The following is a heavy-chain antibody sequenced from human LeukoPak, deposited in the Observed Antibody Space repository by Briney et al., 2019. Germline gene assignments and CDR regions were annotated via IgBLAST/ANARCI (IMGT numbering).Heavy chain of an antibody. D-gene: IGHD3-3*01. Sequence: GASVKVSCKASGYTFTGYYMHWVRQAPRQGLEWMGRINPNSGGTNYAQKFQGRVTMTRDTAISTAYMELSRLRSDDTAVYYCAGAPYYDFLSGHNWFDPWGQGTLVTVSS. CDR1: GYTFTGYY. J-gene: IGHJ5*02. V-gene: IGHV1-2*06. CDR3: AGAPYYDFLSGHNWFDP. CDR2: INPNSGGT.